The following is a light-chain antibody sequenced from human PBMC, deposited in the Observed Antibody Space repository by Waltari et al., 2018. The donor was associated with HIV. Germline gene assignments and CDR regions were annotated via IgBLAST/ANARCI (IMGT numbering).Light chain of an antibody. Sequence: QSALPQPASVSGSLGQSIPIPCPGTSTAFGASNLVSWYQQYPGKAPKVIIYDVKKWPSGVSQRFSGFKAANTASLTISGLQAEDEADYYCCSYAGSPTFVIFGGGTKVTVL. J-gene: IGLJ2*01. CDR1: STAFGASNL. CDR2: DVK. V-gene: IGLV2-23*02. CDR3: CSYAGSPTFVI.